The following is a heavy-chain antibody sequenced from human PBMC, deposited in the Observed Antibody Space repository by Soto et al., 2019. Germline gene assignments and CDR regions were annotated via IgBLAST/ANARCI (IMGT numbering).Heavy chain of an antibody. V-gene: IGHV4-4*07. Sequence: SDTLSLTGTASVDAITTYNWRWLQKPAGKGLEWIGRIDTSGNTNYNPSLKSRVTMSVDTSKKQFSLKLTSVTAADTAVYYCARYSNNWFQTEGMDVWGQGTTVT. D-gene: IGHD6-13*01. CDR3: ARYSNNWFQTEGMDV. CDR1: VDAITTYN. J-gene: IGHJ6*02. CDR2: IDTSGNT.